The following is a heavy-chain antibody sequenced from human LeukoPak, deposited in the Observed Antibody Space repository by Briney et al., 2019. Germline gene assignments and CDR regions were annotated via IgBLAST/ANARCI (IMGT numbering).Heavy chain of an antibody. V-gene: IGHV3-48*03. D-gene: IGHD2-21*01. CDR1: GLTFNNYE. Sequence: PGGSLRLSCAASGLTFNNYEMNWVRQAPGKGLEWVSYIRSSGDTIYYADSVRGRFTISRDNAKNSLYLQMNSLRAEDTAVYYCARSTSVLWWRLFDPWGQGTLVTVSS. J-gene: IGHJ5*02. CDR2: IRSSGDTI. CDR3: ARSTSVLWWRLFDP.